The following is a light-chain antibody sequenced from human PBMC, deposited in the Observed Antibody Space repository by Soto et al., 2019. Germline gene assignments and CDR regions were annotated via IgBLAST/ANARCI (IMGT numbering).Light chain of an antibody. CDR2: AAS. J-gene: IGKJ4*01. CDR3: QQNYITPLA. CDR1: RAITNH. V-gene: IGKV1-39*01. Sequence: DVQFTQSPSPLSASVGDRGSIACRASRAITNHLNWYQQKPGKAPILLVYAASTLETGVPSRFSGSGSGTHFTLTIDNLQPEDVATYFCQQNYITPLALGGGTKVDXK.